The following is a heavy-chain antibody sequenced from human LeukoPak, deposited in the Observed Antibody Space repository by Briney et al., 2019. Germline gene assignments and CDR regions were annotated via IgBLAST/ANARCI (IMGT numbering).Heavy chain of an antibody. CDR3: ARSKGDLEWVYDY. V-gene: IGHV4-39*01. CDR1: GGSISSSSYY. Sequence: SETRSLTCTVSGGSISSSSYYWGWIRQPPGKGLEWIGSIYYSGSTYYNPSLKSRVTISVDTSKNQFSLKLSSVTAADTAVYYCARSKGDLEWVYDYWGQGTLVTVSS. J-gene: IGHJ4*02. CDR2: IYYSGST. D-gene: IGHD3-3*01.